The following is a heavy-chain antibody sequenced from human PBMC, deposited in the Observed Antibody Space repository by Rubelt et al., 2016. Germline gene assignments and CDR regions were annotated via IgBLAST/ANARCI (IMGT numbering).Heavy chain of an antibody. J-gene: IGHJ4*02. CDR2: ISGGGDFT. V-gene: IGHV3-23*01. CDR3: ARDHVVPGLYFDY. CDR1: GFTFSDYA. D-gene: IGHD2-2*01. Sequence: RSLRLSCAASGFTFSDYAMHWVRQAPGKGLQWVSTISGGGDFTYYADSVKDRFTISRDNSGNTLYLQMNSLRAEDTAVYYCARDHVVPGLYFDYWGQGTLVTVSS.